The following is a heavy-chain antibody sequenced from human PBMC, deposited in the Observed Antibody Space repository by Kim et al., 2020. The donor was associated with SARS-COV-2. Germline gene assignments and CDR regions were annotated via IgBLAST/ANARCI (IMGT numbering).Heavy chain of an antibody. D-gene: IGHD3-3*01. CDR2: IYYSGST. Sequence: SETLSLTCTVSGGSISSSSYYWGWIRQPPGKGLEWIGSIYYSGSTYYNPSLKSRVTISVDTSKNQFSLKLSSVTAADTAVYYCARGEGVPTVKLRFLEWYEPFNYFDYWGQGTLVTVSS. J-gene: IGHJ4*02. CDR3: ARGEGVPTVKLRFLEWYEPFNYFDY. V-gene: IGHV4-39*01. CDR1: GGSISSSSYY.